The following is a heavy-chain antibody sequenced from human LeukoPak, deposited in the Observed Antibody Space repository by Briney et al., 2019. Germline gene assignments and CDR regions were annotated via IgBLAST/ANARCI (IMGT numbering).Heavy chain of an antibody. J-gene: IGHJ4*02. CDR2: IYYSGST. D-gene: IGHD5-12*01. CDR1: DGSISSGDYY. CDR3: ARDGTWLTKLEPFDY. V-gene: IGHV4-30-4*01. Sequence: PSETLSLTCTVSDGSISSGDYYWSWIRQPPGKGLVWIGYIYYSGSTYYNPSLKSRATISVDTSKNQFSLNLSSVTAADTAVYYCARDGTWLTKLEPFDYWGQGTLVTVSS.